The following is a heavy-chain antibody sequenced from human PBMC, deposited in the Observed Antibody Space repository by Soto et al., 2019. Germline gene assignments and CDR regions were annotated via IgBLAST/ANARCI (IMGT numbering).Heavy chain of an antibody. CDR3: ARGSSIRRNTIFYFDP. D-gene: IGHD3-9*01. V-gene: IGHV1-2*02. CDR2: INPNSGGT. J-gene: IGHJ5*02. CDR1: GYTFTGYY. Sequence: ASVKVSCKSSGYTFTGYYMHWVRQAPGQGLEWMGWINPNSGGTNYAQKFQGRVTMPGDTSISTAYMELSRLRSDDTAVYYCARGSSIRRNTIFYFDPWGQGTLVTVSS.